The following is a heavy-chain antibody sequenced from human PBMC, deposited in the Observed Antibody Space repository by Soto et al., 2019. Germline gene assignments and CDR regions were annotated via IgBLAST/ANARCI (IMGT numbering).Heavy chain of an antibody. CDR2: VKSKTDGGTS. J-gene: IGHJ4*02. CDR1: GFIFNNAW. CDR3: TTCGNDCVSVY. Sequence: EVQLVESGGGLVKPGGSLRLSCVASGFIFNNAWMHWVRQAPGKGLEWVGRVKSKTDGGTSDYATPVKGRFTISREDANHTPYLQENSLKAEDPAVYYCTTCGNDCVSVYWGQGTLVTVSS. D-gene: IGHD2-21*02. V-gene: IGHV3-15*07.